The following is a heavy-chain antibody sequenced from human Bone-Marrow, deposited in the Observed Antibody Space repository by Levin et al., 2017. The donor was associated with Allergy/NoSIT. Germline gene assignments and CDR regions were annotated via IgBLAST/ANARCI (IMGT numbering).Heavy chain of an antibody. J-gene: IGHJ6*02. D-gene: IGHD3-10*01. V-gene: IGHV3-9*01. CDR2: IAWNSASR. CDR3: AKDGRAAGEGLVTYYYYYGLDA. CDR1: GFKFDDHA. Sequence: SLKISCAASGFKFDDHAMHWVRQVPGKGLEWVAGIAWNSASRSYSDSVKGRFTISRDNAKESLYLEMNSLRLEDTALYYCAKDGRAAGEGLVTYYYYYGLDAWGHGTTVTVSS.